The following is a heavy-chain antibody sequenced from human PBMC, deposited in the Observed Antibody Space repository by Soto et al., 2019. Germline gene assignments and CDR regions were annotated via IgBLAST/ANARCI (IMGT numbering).Heavy chain of an antibody. D-gene: IGHD5-12*01. CDR1: GFTFRNYG. V-gene: IGHV3-33*01. CDR3: VRAAGYSGNDYVYYYGMDV. J-gene: IGHJ6*02. Sequence: VQLVESGGGXXXXXXXLXXXXAASGFTFRNYGMHWVRQAPAKGLEWVALVWYDGGNKNYVDSVKGRFTISRDNSKNTLYLQMNSLRDEDTAVYYCVRAAGYSGNDYVYYYGMDVWGQGTTVTVSS. CDR2: VWYDGGNK.